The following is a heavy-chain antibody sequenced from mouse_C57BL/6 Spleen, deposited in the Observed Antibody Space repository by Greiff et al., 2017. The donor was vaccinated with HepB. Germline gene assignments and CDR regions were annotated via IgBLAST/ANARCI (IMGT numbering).Heavy chain of an antibody. V-gene: IGHV5-17*01. J-gene: IGHJ3*01. CDR1: GFTFSDYG. CDR3: ARPLDDYDEAWFAY. D-gene: IGHD2-4*01. Sequence: EVQLVESGGGLVKPGGSLKLSCAASGFTFSDYGMHWVRQAPEKGLEWVAYISSGSSTIYYADTVKGRFTISRDNAKNTLFLQMTSLRSEDTAMYYGARPLDDYDEAWFAYWGQGTLVTVSA. CDR2: ISSGSSTI.